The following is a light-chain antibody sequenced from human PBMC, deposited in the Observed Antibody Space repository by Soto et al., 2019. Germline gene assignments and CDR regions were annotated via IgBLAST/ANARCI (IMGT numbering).Light chain of an antibody. J-gene: IGLJ1*01. CDR2: EVT. Sequence: QSALTQAPSVCGSPGQSITISCTGTSSDVGAYNYVSWYQHHPGKVPKLFIYEVTNRPSGVSDRFSGSKPGNTASLTISGLQAEDEADYYCSSKRDSTTLFVFGTGTKVTVL. V-gene: IGLV2-14*01. CDR3: SSKRDSTTLFV. CDR1: SSDVGAYNY.